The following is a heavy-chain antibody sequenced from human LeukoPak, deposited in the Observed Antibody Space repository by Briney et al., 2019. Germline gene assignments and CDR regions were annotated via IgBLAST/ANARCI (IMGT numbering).Heavy chain of an antibody. CDR2: IWYDGSNR. J-gene: IGHJ3*02. Sequence: TGGSLRLSYAASGFTFSSYGMHWVRQAPGKGLEWVAVIWYDGSNRYYADSVKGRFTISRDNSKNTLYLQMNSLRAEDTAVYYCARDWHAFDIWGQGTMVTVSS. V-gene: IGHV3-33*01. CDR1: GFTFSSYG. CDR3: ARDWHAFDI.